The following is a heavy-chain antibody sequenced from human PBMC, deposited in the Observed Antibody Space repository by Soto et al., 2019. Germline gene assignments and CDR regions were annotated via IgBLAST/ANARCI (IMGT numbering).Heavy chain of an antibody. CDR3: ARGGIGSSSWRYYYYYGMDV. V-gene: IGHV4-34*01. CDR1: GGSFSGYY. Sequence: SETLSLTCAVYGGSFSGYYWSWIRQPPGKGLEWIGEINHSGSTNYNPSLKSRVTISVDTSKNQFSLKLSSVTAADTAVYYCARGGIGSSSWRYYYYYGMDVWGQGTTVT. J-gene: IGHJ6*02. D-gene: IGHD6-13*01. CDR2: INHSGST.